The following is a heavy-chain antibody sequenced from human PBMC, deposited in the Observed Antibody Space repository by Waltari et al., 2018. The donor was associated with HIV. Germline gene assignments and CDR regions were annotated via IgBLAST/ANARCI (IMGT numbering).Heavy chain of an antibody. J-gene: IGHJ4*02. CDR2: IYPSGST. V-gene: IGHV4-4*07. CDR3: ARGAGELQGRAFDY. CDR1: GGALSHSY. D-gene: IGHD1-7*01. Sequence: VPLQESGPGPVKASETLSLTFRVSGGALSHSYFSGVRPPAGKGPEWIGRIYPSGSTNYSPSLRSRVTLSVDTSNNQFSLKLMSVIAADTAMYYCARGAGELQGRAFDYWGQGTLVTVSS.